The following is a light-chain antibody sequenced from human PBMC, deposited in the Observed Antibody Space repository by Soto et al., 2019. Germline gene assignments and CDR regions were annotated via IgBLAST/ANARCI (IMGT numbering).Light chain of an antibody. CDR3: QQYSPPIT. Sequence: EIVLTQSPGTLSLSPGERATLSCRASQSVSSSYLAWYQQKPGQAPRLLIYGASTRATGIPARFSGSGSGTDFTLTISRLEPEDFAVYYCQQYSPPITFGQGTRLEI. J-gene: IGKJ5*01. CDR2: GAS. CDR1: QSVSSSY. V-gene: IGKV3-20*01.